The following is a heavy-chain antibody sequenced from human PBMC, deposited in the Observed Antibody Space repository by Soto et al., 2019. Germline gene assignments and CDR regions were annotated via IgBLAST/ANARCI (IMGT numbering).Heavy chain of an antibody. J-gene: IGHJ6*02. CDR2: IIPIFGTA. D-gene: IGHD6-6*01. CDR1: GGTFSSYA. Sequence: QVQLVQSGAEVQKPGSSVKVSCKASGGTFSSYAISWVRQAPGQGLEWMGGIIPIFGTANYAQKFQGRVTITVDDSTSTAYMVLSSLTSEDTAVYYCASPVSSGYYCYGMDVWCQGTTVAVS. CDR3: ASPVSSGYYCYGMDV. V-gene: IGHV1-69*01.